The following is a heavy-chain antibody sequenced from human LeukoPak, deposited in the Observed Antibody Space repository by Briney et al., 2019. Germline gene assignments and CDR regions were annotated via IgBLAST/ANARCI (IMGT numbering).Heavy chain of an antibody. CDR3: VRDYGGNSLLDY. Sequence: ASVKVSCKASGYSFSGYYIHWVRQAPGQGLEWMGWIGPNNGDTNYAQGFRGRVTLTRDTSITTAYMELRGLTSDDTAVYYCVRDYGGNSLLDYWGQGTLVTVSS. J-gene: IGHJ4*02. CDR2: IGPNNGDT. V-gene: IGHV1-2*02. D-gene: IGHD4-23*01. CDR1: GYSFSGYY.